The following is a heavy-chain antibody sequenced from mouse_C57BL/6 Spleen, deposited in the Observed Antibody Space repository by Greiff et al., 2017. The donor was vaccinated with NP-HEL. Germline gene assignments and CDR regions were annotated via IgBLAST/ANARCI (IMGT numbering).Heavy chain of an antibody. CDR1: GFNIKDDY. J-gene: IGHJ4*01. Sequence: EVQLQQSGAELVRPGASVKLSCTASGFNIKDDYMHWVKQRPEQGLEWIGWIDPENGDTENASKFQGKATITADTSSNTAYLQLSSLTSEDTAVYYCTPVVAKAMDYWGQGTSVTVSS. CDR2: IDPENGDT. D-gene: IGHD1-1*01. CDR3: TPVVAKAMDY. V-gene: IGHV14-4*01.